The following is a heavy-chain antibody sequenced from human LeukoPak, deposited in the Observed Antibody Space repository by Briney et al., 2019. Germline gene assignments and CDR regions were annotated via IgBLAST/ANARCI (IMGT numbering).Heavy chain of an antibody. CDR1: GFTFSNYW. V-gene: IGHV3-7*01. Sequence: GGSLRLSCAASGFTFSNYWMSWVRQAPGKGLEWVANIKQDGSQKYYVDSVKGRFTISRENAKNSLYLQMNSLRAEDTAVYYCARDGDYYGASPPGWYFDLWGRGTLVTVSS. CDR3: ARDGDYYGASPPGWYFDL. CDR2: IKQDGSQK. J-gene: IGHJ2*01. D-gene: IGHD4/OR15-4a*01.